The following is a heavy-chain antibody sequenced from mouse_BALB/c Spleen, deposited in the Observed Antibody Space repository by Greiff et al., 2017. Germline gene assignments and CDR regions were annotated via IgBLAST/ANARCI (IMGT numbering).Heavy chain of an antibody. V-gene: IGHV1-18*01. J-gene: IGHJ4*01. CDR1: GYTFTDYN. CDR3: ARLHYAMDY. Sequence: EVQRVESGPELVKPGSSVKIPCKASGYTFTDYNMDWVKQSHGKSLEWIGDINPNNGGTIYNQKFKGKATLTVDKSSSTAYMELRSLTSEDTAVYYCARLHYAMDYWGQGTSVTVSS. CDR2: INPNNGGT.